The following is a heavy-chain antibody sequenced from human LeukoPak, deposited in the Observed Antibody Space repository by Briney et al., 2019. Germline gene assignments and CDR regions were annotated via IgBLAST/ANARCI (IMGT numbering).Heavy chain of an antibody. J-gene: IGHJ5*02. CDR3: AKEHDLWHKEGNWFDT. D-gene: IGHD3-3*01. CDR1: GFSFNTYS. V-gene: IGHV3-23*01. CDR2: INDDTP. Sequence: GGSLRLSCTTSGFSFNTYSMSWVRQAPGKGLEWVSAINDDTPYYTDSVKGRFTVSSDNSKDTLYLHLNSLRAEDTAIYYCAKEHDLWHKEGNWFDTWGQGVLVTVSS.